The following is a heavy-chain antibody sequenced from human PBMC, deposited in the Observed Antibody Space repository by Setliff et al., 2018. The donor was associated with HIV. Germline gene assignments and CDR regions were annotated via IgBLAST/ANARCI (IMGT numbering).Heavy chain of an antibody. Sequence: SETLSLTCSVSGISINGYYWSWIRQSPRTRLEWIGYVSSIGNTNYNPSLKSRVTISVDTSENQFSLQLNSVTAADTAVYFCARTRAPYFFDFWGQGAQVTVSS. CDR2: VSSIGNT. D-gene: IGHD1-26*01. V-gene: IGHV4-4*08. CDR1: GISINGYY. CDR3: ARTRAPYFFDF. J-gene: IGHJ4*02.